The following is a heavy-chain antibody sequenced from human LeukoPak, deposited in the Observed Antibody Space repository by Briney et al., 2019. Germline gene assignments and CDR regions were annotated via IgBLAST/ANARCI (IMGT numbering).Heavy chain of an antibody. D-gene: IGHD3-3*01. V-gene: IGHV4-59*01. CDR2: IYYSGST. Sequence: SETLSLTCTVSGGSISSYYWSWIRQPPGKGLEWIGYIYYSGSTNYNPSLKSRVTISVDTSKNQFSLKLSSVTAADTAVYYCARGGQYDFWSGYYEAGLYYFDYWGQGTLVTVSS. CDR3: ARGGQYDFWSGYYEAGLYYFDY. J-gene: IGHJ4*02. CDR1: GGSISSYY.